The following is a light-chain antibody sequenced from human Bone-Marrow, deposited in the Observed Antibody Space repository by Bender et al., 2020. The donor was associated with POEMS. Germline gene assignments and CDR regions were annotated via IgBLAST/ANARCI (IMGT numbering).Light chain of an antibody. J-gene: IGLJ1*01. CDR2: NVN. V-gene: IGLV2-23*02. Sequence: QSALTQPASVSGSLGQSVSISCAASGSDFSAYAHVSWYQQHPGKAPKLMIYNVNKRPAGGSTRFSASKSGATASLTISGLQTEDEADYYCCSHAGSDTPYVFGTGTRVTVL. CDR1: GSDFSAYAH. CDR3: CSHAGSDTPYV.